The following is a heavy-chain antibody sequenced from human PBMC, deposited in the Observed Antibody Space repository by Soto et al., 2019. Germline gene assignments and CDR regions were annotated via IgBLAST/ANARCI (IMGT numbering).Heavy chain of an antibody. CDR1: EFAFSIYS. V-gene: IGHV3-23*01. D-gene: IGHD4-17*01. Sequence: PWGSLRLSCAASEFAFSIYSMSWFRQAPGKGLEWVASISGSGGSTYSADSVKGRFTISRDNSKITLYLQMDSLRAEDTAVYYCAKCDGEYRYYYDGMDVWGPGTTVTVSS. CDR2: ISGSGGST. CDR3: AKCDGEYRYYYDGMDV. J-gene: IGHJ6*02.